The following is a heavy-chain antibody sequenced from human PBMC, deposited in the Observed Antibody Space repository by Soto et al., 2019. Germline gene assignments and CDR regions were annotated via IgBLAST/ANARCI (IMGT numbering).Heavy chain of an antibody. J-gene: IGHJ6*02. V-gene: IGHV1-58*02. CDR2: IVVGSGNT. CDR3: AADSPAGFGENYYYYGMDV. D-gene: IGHD3-10*01. Sequence: SVKVSCKASGFTFTSSAMQWVRQARGQRLEWIGWIVVGSGNTNYAQKFQERVTITRDMSTSTAYMELSSLRSEDTAVYYCAADSPAGFGENYYYYGMDVWGQGTTVTVSS. CDR1: GFTFTSSA.